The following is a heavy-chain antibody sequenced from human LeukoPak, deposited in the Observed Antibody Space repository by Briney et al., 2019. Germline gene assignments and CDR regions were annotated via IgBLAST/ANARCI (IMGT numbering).Heavy chain of an antibody. D-gene: IGHD2-21*02. J-gene: IGHJ3*02. CDR3: ARLEVYCGGDCYWDALDI. CDR2: IDPSDSYT. CDR1: GSRFTSYF. Sequence: GESLNSSAQCPGSRFTSYFISWVRQVPGKGLEWIGRIDPSDSYTNYSPSFQGHVTISADKSIRTASLQWSSLKDSEPCMHYCARLEVYCGGDCYWDALDIWGQGTMVTVSS. V-gene: IGHV5-10-1*01.